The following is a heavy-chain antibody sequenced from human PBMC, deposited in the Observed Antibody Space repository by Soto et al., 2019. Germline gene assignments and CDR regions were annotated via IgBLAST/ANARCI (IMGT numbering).Heavy chain of an antibody. D-gene: IGHD2-8*01. J-gene: IGHJ3*02. CDR2: ISAYNGNT. CDR1: GYTFTSYG. CDR3: ARAVVLMVSASPTDPFDAFDI. Sequence: ASVKVSCKAFGYTFTSYGISWVRQAPGQGLEWMGWISAYNGNTNYAQKLQGRVTMTTDTSTSTAYMELRSLRSDDTAVYYCARAVVLMVSASPTDPFDAFDIWGQGTMVTVSS. V-gene: IGHV1-18*01.